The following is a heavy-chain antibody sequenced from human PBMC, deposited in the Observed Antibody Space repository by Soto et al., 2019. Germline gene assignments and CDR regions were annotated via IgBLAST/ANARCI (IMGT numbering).Heavy chain of an antibody. V-gene: IGHV4-34*01. J-gene: IGHJ4*02. Sequence: PSETLSLTCAVYGGSFSGYYWSWIRQPPGKGLEWIGEINHSGSTNYNPSLKSRLTISVDTSKNQFTLQLTSVTVEDTAVYYCATSYGNAWYTYWGQGTQVTVAS. D-gene: IGHD6-13*01. CDR2: INHSGST. CDR1: GGSFSGYY. CDR3: ATSYGNAWYTY.